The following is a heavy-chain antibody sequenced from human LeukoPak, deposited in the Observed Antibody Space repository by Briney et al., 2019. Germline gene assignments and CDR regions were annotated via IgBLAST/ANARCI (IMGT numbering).Heavy chain of an antibody. Sequence: GESLKISCQGSGYRFTSYWISWVRQMPGKGLEWMGRIDPSDSYTNYSPSFEGHVTISADKSINTAYLQWSSLQAAETAMYYCARSDGSGAQIAYWGQGTLVTVSS. J-gene: IGHJ4*02. CDR2: IDPSDSYT. CDR3: ARSDGSGAQIAY. CDR1: GYRFTSYW. V-gene: IGHV5-10-1*01. D-gene: IGHD6-25*01.